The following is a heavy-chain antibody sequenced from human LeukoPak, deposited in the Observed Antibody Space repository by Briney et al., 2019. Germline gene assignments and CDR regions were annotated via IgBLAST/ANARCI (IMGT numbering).Heavy chain of an antibody. Sequence: PSETLSLTCTVSGGSISSGDYYWSWIRQPPGKGLEWIGYIYYSGSTYYNPSLKSRVTISVDTSKNQFSLKLSSVTAADTAVYYCAREGVVGATTDYWGQGTLVTVSS. CDR1: GGSISSGDYY. CDR3: AREGVVGATTDY. J-gene: IGHJ4*02. V-gene: IGHV4-30-4*08. D-gene: IGHD1-26*01. CDR2: IYYSGST.